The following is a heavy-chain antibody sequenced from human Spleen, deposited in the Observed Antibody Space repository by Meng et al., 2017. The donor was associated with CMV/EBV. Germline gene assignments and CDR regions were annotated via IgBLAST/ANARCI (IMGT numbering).Heavy chain of an antibody. Sequence: SETLSLTCTVSGGSLSSSSYYWGWIRQSPGEGLEWIGSIYYTGTTYYNPSLKSRVTISIDTSKNQFSLKLSSVTAADTAVYYCARGRYLEWLGGTWFDSWGQGTLVTVSS. CDR3: ARGRYLEWLGGTWFDS. CDR1: GGSLSSSSYY. D-gene: IGHD3-3*01. V-gene: IGHV4-39*07. J-gene: IGHJ5*01. CDR2: IYYTGTT.